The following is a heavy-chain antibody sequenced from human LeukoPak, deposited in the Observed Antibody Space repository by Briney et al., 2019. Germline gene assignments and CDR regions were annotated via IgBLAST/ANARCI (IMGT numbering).Heavy chain of an antibody. D-gene: IGHD5-18*01. J-gene: IGHJ4*02. V-gene: IGHV3-66*02. Sequence: GGSLRLSCAASGFTFSSYAMSWVRQAPGKGLEWVSIIYSGGSTYYADSVKGRFTISRDNSKNTLYLQMNSLRAEDTAVYFCVRVGYSYGYGDWNHFDYWGQGTLVTVSS. CDR3: VRVGYSYGYGDWNHFDY. CDR1: GFTFSSYA. CDR2: IIYSGGST.